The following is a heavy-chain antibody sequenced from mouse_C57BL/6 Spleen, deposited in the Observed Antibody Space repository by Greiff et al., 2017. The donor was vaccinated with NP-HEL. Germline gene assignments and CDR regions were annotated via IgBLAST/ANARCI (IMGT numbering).Heavy chain of an antibody. J-gene: IGHJ2*01. CDR2: ISSGGSYT. CDR1: GFTFSSYG. D-gene: IGHD1-1*01. CDR3: ASHYYGSRGYFDY. V-gene: IGHV5-6*02. Sequence: DVKLVESGGDLVKPGGSLKLSCAASGFTFSSYGMSWVRQTPDKRLEWVATISSGGSYTYYPDSVKERFTISRDNAKNTLYLQMSRLKSEDTAMYYCASHYYGSRGYFDYWGQGTTLTVSS.